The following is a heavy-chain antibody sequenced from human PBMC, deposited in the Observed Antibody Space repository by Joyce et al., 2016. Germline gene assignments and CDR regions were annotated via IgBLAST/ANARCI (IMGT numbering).Heavy chain of an antibody. V-gene: IGHV5-51*03. D-gene: IGHD3-10*01. CDR3: ARGLYYYGSGSYQRPYDY. CDR2: IYPGDSDT. CDR1: GYIFTTYW. Sequence: EVQLVQSGAEVKKPGESLKISCETSGYIFTTYWFAWVRQMPGKGLGWMESIYPGDSDTRYSPSFQGQVIISADKATNTAYLQWSSLRASDTAIYYCARGLYYYGSGSYQRPYDYWGQGTLVTVSS. J-gene: IGHJ4*02.